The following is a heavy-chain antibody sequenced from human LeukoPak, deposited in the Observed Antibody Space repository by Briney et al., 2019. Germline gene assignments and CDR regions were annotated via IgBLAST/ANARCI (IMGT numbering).Heavy chain of an antibody. CDR3: AKAAAGRDYYYYGMDV. D-gene: IGHD6-13*01. J-gene: IGHJ6*02. CDR1: GFTFSSYA. V-gene: IGHV3-30*18. CDR2: ISYDGSKT. Sequence: GRSLRLSCAASGFTFSSYAMHWVRQAPDKGLEWVAIISYDGSKTHYADSVKGRFTISRDNSQKTLYLQMNSLRAEDTALYYCAKAAAGRDYYYYGMDVWGQGTTVTVSS.